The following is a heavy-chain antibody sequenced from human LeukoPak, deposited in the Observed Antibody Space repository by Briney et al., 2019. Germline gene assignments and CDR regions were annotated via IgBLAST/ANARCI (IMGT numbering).Heavy chain of an antibody. CDR3: AKDSGWSYAFDI. CDR1: GFTFDDYA. CDR2: ISWNSGSI. Sequence: GRSLRLSCAASGFTFDDYAMHWVRQAPGKGLEWVSGISWNSGSIGYADSAKGRFTISRDNAKNSLYLQMNSLRAEDTALYYCAKDSGWSYAFDIWSQGTMVTVSS. V-gene: IGHV3-9*01. J-gene: IGHJ3*02. D-gene: IGHD2-15*01.